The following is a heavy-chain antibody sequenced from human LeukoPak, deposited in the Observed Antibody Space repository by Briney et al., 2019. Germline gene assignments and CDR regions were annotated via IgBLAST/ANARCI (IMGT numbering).Heavy chain of an antibody. J-gene: IGHJ3*02. V-gene: IGHV3-7*01. D-gene: IGHD6-19*01. Sequence: DSVKGRFTISRDNAKKSLYLQMNSLRVEDTAVYYCAREGTAVTAVLAFDIWGQGTTVTVSS. CDR3: AREGTAVTAVLAFDI.